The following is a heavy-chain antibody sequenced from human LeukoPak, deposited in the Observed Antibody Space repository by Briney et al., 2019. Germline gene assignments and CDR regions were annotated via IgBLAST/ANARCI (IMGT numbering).Heavy chain of an antibody. CDR3: ARDKIMGASLFDY. CDR2: IKQDGSEK. CDR1: GFTFSSYW. D-gene: IGHD3-16*01. J-gene: IGHJ4*02. Sequence: GGSLRLSCAASGFTFSSYWMSWVRQAPGKGLEWVANIKQDGSEKYYVDSVKGRFTISRDNAKNLLYLQMNSLRAEDTAAYYCARDKIMGASLFDYWGQGSLVTVSS. V-gene: IGHV3-7*01.